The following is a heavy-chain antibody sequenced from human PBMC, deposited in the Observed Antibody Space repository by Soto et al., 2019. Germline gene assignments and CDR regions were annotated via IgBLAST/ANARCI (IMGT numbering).Heavy chain of an antibody. CDR3: ARDLQHSSGWYVPQFYYYYYGMDV. CDR1: GFTFSSYA. J-gene: IGHJ6*02. CDR2: ISYDGSNK. Sequence: GGSLRLSCAASGFTFSSYAMHWVRQAPGKGLEWVAVISYDGSNKYYADSVKGRFTISRDNSKNTLYLQMNSLRAEDTAVYYCARDLQHSSGWYVPQFYYYYYGMDVWGQGTTVTVSS. V-gene: IGHV3-30-3*01. D-gene: IGHD6-19*01.